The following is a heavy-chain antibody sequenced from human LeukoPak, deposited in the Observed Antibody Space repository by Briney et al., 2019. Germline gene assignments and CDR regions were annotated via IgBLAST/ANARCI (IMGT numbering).Heavy chain of an antibody. D-gene: IGHD6-19*01. Sequence: GGSLRLSCSASGFTFSKYAMHWVRQAPGKGLEYVSAINDNGRSTYYADSVKGRFSISRDNSKSTMYLQMSSLRTEDTAVYYCVKYSSGWYYDYWGQGTQVTVSS. J-gene: IGHJ4*02. V-gene: IGHV3-64D*09. CDR1: GFTFSKYA. CDR2: INDNGRST. CDR3: VKYSSGWYYDY.